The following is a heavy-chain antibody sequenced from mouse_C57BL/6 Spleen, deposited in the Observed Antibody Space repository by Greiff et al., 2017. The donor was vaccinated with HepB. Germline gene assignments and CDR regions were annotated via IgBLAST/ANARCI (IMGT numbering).Heavy chain of an antibody. CDR2: ISSGGSYT. D-gene: IGHD2-2*01. V-gene: IGHV5-6*01. J-gene: IGHJ3*01. CDR1: GFTFSSYG. Sequence: EVQLVESGGDLVKPGGSLKLSCAASGFTFSSYGMSWVRQTPDKRLEWVATISSGGSYTYYPDSVKGRFTISRDNAKNTLYLQMSSLKSEDTAMYYCARHEGVTTRAWFAYWGQGTLVTVSA. CDR3: ARHEGVTTRAWFAY.